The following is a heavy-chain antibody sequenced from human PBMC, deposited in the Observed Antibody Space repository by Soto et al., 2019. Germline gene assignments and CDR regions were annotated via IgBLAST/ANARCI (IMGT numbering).Heavy chain of an antibody. Sequence: QVQLQESGPGLVKPSQTLSLTCTVSGGSISSGDYYWSWIRQHPGKGLEWIGYIYYSGSTYYNPSXTXRXPISVGTSKNQFSLKLSSVTAADTAVYYCARWWSGSRQGFDPWGQGTLVTVSS. J-gene: IGHJ5*02. D-gene: IGHD3-3*01. CDR1: GGSISSGDYY. V-gene: IGHV4-31*03. CDR2: IYYSGST. CDR3: ARWWSGSRQGFDP.